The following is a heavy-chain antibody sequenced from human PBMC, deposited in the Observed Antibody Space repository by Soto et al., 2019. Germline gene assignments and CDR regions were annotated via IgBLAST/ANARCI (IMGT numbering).Heavy chain of an antibody. V-gene: IGHV3-30-3*01. J-gene: IGHJ6*02. Sequence: PVGSLRLHCAASGFTFSSYAMHWVRQAPGKGLEWVAVISYDGSNKYYADSVKGRFTISRDNSKNTLYLQMNSLRAEDTALYYCAKGRSYYYYYGVDVRGQGTTVTVS. CDR2: ISYDGSNK. CDR1: GFTFSSYA. CDR3: AKGRSYYYYYGVDV.